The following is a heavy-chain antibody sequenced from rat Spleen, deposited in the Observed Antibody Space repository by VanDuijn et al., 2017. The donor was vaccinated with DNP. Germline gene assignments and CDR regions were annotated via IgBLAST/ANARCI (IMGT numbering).Heavy chain of an antibody. CDR2: IIYDGSST. D-gene: IGHD1-9*01. CDR3: ATYYGYNWYFDL. V-gene: IGHV5S10*01. J-gene: IGHJ1*01. Sequence: EVQLVESGGGLVQPGRSLKLSCAASGFTFSDYNMAWVRQAPKKGLEWVATIIYDGSSTYYGDSVKGRFTISRDNAKSTLYLQMDSLRSEDTATYYCATYYGYNWYFDLWGPGTMVTVSS. CDR1: GFTFSDYN.